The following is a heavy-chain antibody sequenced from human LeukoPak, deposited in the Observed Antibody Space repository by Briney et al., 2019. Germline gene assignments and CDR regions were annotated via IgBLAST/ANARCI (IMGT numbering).Heavy chain of an antibody. CDR1: GGSISSYY. V-gene: IGHV4-59*01. D-gene: IGHD5-12*01. CDR3: ARDLEGYSGYDFNY. J-gene: IGHJ4*02. Sequence: SETLSLTCTVSGGSISSYYWSWIRQPPGKGLEWIGYIYYSGSTNYNPSLKSRVTISVDTSKNQFSLKLSSVTAADTAVYYCARDLEGYSGYDFNYWGQGTLVTVSS. CDR2: IYYSGST.